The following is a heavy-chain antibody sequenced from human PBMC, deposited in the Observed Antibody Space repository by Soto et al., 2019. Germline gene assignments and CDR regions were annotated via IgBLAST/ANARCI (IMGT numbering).Heavy chain of an antibody. CDR3: VKDRDSNSWPSRDV. D-gene: IGHD3-22*01. J-gene: IGHJ6*02. Sequence: QVHLVQSGAEVKKPGASVNVSCKTSGYTFTRNGISWVRQAPGQGLEWMGWISPKSGNIKYAQKLQGRVIMTTDRSTSTAYMELRSLRFDDTAVYYCVKDRDSNSWPSRDVWGPGTTVTVSS. V-gene: IGHV1-18*01. CDR2: ISPKSGNI. CDR1: GYTFTRNG.